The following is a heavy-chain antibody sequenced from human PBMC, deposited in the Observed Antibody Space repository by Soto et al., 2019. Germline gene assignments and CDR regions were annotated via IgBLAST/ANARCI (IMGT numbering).Heavy chain of an antibody. CDR1: GFSLSAYD. V-gene: IGHV3-21*01. CDR3: ALRETTMLKTGG. D-gene: IGHD5-18*01. J-gene: IGHJ4*02. Sequence: EVQLVESGGGLVKPGGSLRLSCAGSGFSLSAYDMNWIRQAPGKGLEWVSSISSSTIYIHYADSVKGRFTISRDNAKGSLYLQLNSLRAEDTAVYYCALRETTMLKTGGWGQGTLVTVSS. CDR2: ISSSTIYI.